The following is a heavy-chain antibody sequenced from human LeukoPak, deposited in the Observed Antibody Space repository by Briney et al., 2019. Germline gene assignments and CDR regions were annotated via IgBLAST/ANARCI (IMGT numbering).Heavy chain of an antibody. D-gene: IGHD1-7*01. V-gene: IGHV1-69*05. J-gene: IGHJ4*02. CDR2: IIPIFGTS. CDR1: GGTFSSYA. Sequence: SVKVSCKASGGTFSSYAISWVRQAPGQGLEWMGRIIPIFGTSNYAQKFQGRVTMTRDTSISTAYMELSRLRSDDTAVYYCARVQELELGEVDYWGQGTLVTVSS. CDR3: ARVQELELGEVDY.